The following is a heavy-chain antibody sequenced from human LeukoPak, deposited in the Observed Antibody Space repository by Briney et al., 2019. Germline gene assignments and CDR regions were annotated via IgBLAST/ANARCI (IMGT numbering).Heavy chain of an antibody. J-gene: IGHJ3*02. V-gene: IGHV3-48*03. CDR2: ISSSGSTI. CDR1: GFTFSSYE. D-gene: IGHD2-21*02. Sequence: PGGSLRLSCAASGFTFSSYEMNWVRQAPGKGLEWVSYISSSGSTIYYADSVKGRFTTSRDNATNSLYLQMNSLRAEDTALYYCAKCLAVVTAVDAFDIWGQGTMVTVSS. CDR3: AKCLAVVTAVDAFDI.